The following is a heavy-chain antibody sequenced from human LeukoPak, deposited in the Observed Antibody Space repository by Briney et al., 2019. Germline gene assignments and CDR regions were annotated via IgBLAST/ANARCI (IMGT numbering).Heavy chain of an antibody. CDR1: GDSVSSNSAA. CDR3: ARDAPRGGNWNYVGGIMLDY. V-gene: IGHV6-1*01. CDR2: TYYRSKWYN. D-gene: IGHD1-7*01. Sequence: SQTLSLTCAISGDSVSSNSAAWNWIRQSPSRGLEWLGRTYYRSKWYNDYAVSVKSRITINPDTSKNQFSLQLNSVTPEDTAVYYCARDAPRGGNWNYVGGIMLDYWGQGTLVTVSS. J-gene: IGHJ4*02.